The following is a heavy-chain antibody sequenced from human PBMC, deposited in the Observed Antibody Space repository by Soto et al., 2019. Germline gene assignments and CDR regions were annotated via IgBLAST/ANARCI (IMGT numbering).Heavy chain of an antibody. V-gene: IGHV4-34*01. D-gene: IGHD3-16*01. CDR2: INHSGST. Sequence: ETLSLSCSVYGVSFSGYYWSWIRQPPGKGLEWIGEINHSGSTNYNPSLKSRVTISVDTSKNKFSLKLSSVTAADTAVYYCARGRDQNGGFDYWGQGTLVTVSS. CDR1: GVSFSGYY. CDR3: ARGRDQNGGFDY. J-gene: IGHJ4*02.